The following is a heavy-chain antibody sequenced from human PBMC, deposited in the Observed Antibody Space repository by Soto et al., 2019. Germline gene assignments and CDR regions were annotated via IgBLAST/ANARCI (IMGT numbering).Heavy chain of an antibody. J-gene: IGHJ4*02. D-gene: IGHD3-22*01. CDR2: IYYSGST. V-gene: IGHV4-59*01. CDR3: ARGDSSGYYYSFDY. Sequence: LTCSVSGASITSYHWSWIRQPPGKGLEWIGYIYYSGSTNYNPSLKSRVTISVDTSKNQLSLKLKSMAAADTAVYYCARGDSSGYYYSFDYWGRGTLVTVSS. CDR1: GASITSYH.